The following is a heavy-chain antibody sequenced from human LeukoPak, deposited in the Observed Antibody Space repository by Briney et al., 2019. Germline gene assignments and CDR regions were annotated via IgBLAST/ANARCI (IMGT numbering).Heavy chain of an antibody. CDR2: ISAGGGDR. V-gene: IGHV3-23*01. Sequence: PGGSLRLSCAVSGLTFSRYSMSWVRQVPGKGLEWVSGISAGGGDRSYPDSVKGRFTISRDNSKNTLFLQMNSLTVEDTAIYYCAKDAAGPEYWGQGTRVTVSS. J-gene: IGHJ4*02. CDR3: AKDAAGPEY. D-gene: IGHD6-13*01. CDR1: GLTFSRYS.